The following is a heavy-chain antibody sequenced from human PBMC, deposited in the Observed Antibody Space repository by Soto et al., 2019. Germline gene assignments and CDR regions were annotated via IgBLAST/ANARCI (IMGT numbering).Heavy chain of an antibody. CDR1: GASITFGGYS. J-gene: IGHJ4*02. CDR3: ARGGGSDSFDY. CDR2: INHLETT. Sequence: SETLSLTCTVSGASITFGGYSWSWIRQTPGKGLEWIGYINHLETTFYNPSFESRLTLSIDRATNQFSLKLHSMSAADRAVYFCARGGGSDSFDYWGQGILVTVSS. D-gene: IGHD1-26*01. V-gene: IGHV4-30-2*01.